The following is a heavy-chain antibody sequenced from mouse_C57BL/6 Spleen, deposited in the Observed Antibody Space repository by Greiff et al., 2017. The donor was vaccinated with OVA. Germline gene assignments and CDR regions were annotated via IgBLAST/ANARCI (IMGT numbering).Heavy chain of an antibody. CDR2: SRNKANDYTT. CDR3: ARDDDGYYAMDY. J-gene: IGHJ4*01. Sequence: EVQRVESGGGLVQSGRSLRLSCATSGFTFSDFYMEWVHQAPGKGLEWIAASRNKANDYTTEYSASVKGRFIVSRDTSQSILYLQMNALRAEDTAIYYCARDDDGYYAMDYWGQGTSVTVSS. D-gene: IGHD2-3*01. V-gene: IGHV7-1*01. CDR1: GFTFSDFY.